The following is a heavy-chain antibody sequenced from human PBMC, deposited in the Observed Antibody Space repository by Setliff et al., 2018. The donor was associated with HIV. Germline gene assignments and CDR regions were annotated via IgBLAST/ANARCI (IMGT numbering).Heavy chain of an antibody. D-gene: IGHD1-7*01. CDR1: GFTFSNAW. J-gene: IGHJ6*03. Sequence: GSLRLSCAASGFTFSNAWMNWVRQAPGKGLEWIGEINHSGSTNYNPSLKSRVTISVDTSKSQFSLKLTSVTAADTAVYYCARDRSNWNYGKNYMDVWGKGTTVTVSS. CDR2: INHSGST. CDR3: ARDRSNWNYGKNYMDV. V-gene: IGHV4-34*01.